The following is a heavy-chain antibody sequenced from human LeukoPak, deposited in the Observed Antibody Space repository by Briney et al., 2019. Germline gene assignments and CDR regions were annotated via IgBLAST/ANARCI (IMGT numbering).Heavy chain of an antibody. D-gene: IGHD6-19*01. CDR1: GFTFSSSW. CDR2: INSDGSST. Sequence: GPSLRPSRAASGFTFSSSWMHSVRHAPGKWRVWVSRINSDGSSTSYADSGKGRFTIARDNTKNTLYLQMNSLRAEDTAVYYCARHGIAVAGTYWGQGTLVTVSS. CDR3: ARHGIAVAGTY. J-gene: IGHJ4*02. V-gene: IGHV3-74*01.